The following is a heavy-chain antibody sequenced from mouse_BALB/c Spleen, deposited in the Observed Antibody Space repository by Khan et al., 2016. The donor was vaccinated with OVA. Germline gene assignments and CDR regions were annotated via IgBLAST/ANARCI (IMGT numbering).Heavy chain of an antibody. D-gene: IGHD2-3*01. J-gene: IGHJ3*01. CDR1: GYTFTNYW. CDR2: IYPSDSYT. CDR3: TRGGVDGSSFAY. Sequence: QVQLQQSGIELVRPGASVKLSCKASGYTFTNYWINWVKQRPGQGLEWIGNIYPSDSYTNYNQKFKDKATLTVDKSYSTAYMQLSSPTSEDSAVYYCTRGGVDGSSFAYWGQGTLVTVSA. V-gene: IGHV1-69*02.